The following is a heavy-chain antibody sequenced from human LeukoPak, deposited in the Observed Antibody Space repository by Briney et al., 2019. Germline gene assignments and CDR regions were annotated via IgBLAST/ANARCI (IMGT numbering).Heavy chain of an antibody. J-gene: IGHJ4*02. CDR1: GGSFSGYY. CDR3: ARDMYSYNLDAEY. CDR2: INHSGST. D-gene: IGHD5-18*01. Sequence: SETLSLTCAVYGGSFSGYYWSWIRQPPGKGLEWIGEINHSGSTNYNPSLRSRVTISVDTSKNQFSLKLTSVTAADTAVYYCARDMYSYNLDAEYWGQGTLVTVSS. V-gene: IGHV4-34*01.